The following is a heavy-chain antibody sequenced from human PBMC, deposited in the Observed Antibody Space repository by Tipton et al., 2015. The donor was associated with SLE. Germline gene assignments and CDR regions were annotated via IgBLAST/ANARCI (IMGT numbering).Heavy chain of an antibody. D-gene: IGHD2-15*01. Sequence: TLSLTCTVYGGSFSGYYWSWIRQPPGKGLEWIGEINHSGSTNYNPSLKSRVTISVDTSKNQFSLELSSVTAADAAVYYCARLRVVADTPDSFDYWGQGTLVTVSS. CDR2: INHSGST. V-gene: IGHV4-34*01. J-gene: IGHJ4*02. CDR1: GGSFSGYY. CDR3: ARLRVVADTPDSFDY.